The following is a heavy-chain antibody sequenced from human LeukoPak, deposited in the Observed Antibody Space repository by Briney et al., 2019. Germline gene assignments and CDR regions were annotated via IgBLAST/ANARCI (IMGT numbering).Heavy chain of an antibody. V-gene: IGHV4-4*07. Sequence: SETLSLTCTVSGVSISSYYWSWIRQPAGKGLEWIGRIYTSGSTNYNPSLKSRVTMSVDTSKNQFSLKLSSVTAADTDVYYCESDGAYSGYEYDYWGQGTLVTVSS. CDR3: ESDGAYSGYEYDY. CDR2: IYTSGST. CDR1: GVSISSYY. J-gene: IGHJ4*02. D-gene: IGHD5-12*01.